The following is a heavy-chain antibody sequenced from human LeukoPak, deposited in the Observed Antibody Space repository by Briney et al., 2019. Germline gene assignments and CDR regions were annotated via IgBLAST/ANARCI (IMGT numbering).Heavy chain of an antibody. CDR1: GFTFGSYA. J-gene: IGHJ4*02. D-gene: IGHD3-22*01. V-gene: IGHV3-23*01. Sequence: PGGSLRLSCAASGFTFGSYAIYWVRQAPRKGPEWVSGISGSGGITYFADSVKGRFIISRDNSKNTVYLQINNLRAEDTALYYCAKTRAGNSSGRDPGWPMDYWGQGTLVTVSS. CDR2: ISGSGGIT. CDR3: AKTRAGNSSGRDPGWPMDY.